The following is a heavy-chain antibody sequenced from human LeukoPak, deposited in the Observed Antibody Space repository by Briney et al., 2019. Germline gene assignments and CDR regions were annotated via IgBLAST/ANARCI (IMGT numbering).Heavy chain of an antibody. J-gene: IGHJ4*02. CDR2: IYYSWST. V-gene: IGHV4-30-4*08. CDR1: GGSISSGDYY. Sequence: KPSQTLSLTCTVSGGSISSGDYYWSWIRQPPGKGLEWIGYIYYSWSTYYNPSLKSRVTISVDTSKNPFSLKLSSVTAADTAVYYCARSRLMRGSSIREPDYWGQGTLVTVSS. CDR3: ARSRLMRGSSIREPDY. D-gene: IGHD6-6*01.